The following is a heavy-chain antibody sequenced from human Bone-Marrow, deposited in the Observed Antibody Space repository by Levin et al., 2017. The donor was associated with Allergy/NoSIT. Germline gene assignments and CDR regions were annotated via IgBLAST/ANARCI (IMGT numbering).Heavy chain of an antibody. Sequence: GGSLRLSCVASGFTFRNYGMHWVRQAPGKGPEWVAVISYNGTIKYYVDSVKGRFTISRDNSKNTLYLQMNSLRAEDTAVYYCAKDKAHCSGGTCYAVGAFDIWGPGTMVTVSS. CDR3: AKDKAHCSGGTCYAVGAFDI. CDR2: ISYNGTIK. CDR1: GFTFRNYG. J-gene: IGHJ3*02. D-gene: IGHD2-15*01. V-gene: IGHV3-30*18.